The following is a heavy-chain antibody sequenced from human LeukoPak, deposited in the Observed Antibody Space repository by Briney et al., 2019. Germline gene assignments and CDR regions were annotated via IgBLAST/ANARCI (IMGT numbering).Heavy chain of an antibody. V-gene: IGHV3-48*01. J-gene: IGHJ4*02. CDR2: ISSSSSTI. D-gene: IGHD2-15*01. CDR1: GFTFSSYA. CDR3: AREQWAGYSGFDY. Sequence: GGSLRLSCAASGFTFSSYAMSWVRQAPGKGLEWVSYISSSSSTIYYADSVKGRFTISRDNAKNSLYLQMNSLRAEDTAVYYCAREQWAGYSGFDYWGQGTLVTVSS.